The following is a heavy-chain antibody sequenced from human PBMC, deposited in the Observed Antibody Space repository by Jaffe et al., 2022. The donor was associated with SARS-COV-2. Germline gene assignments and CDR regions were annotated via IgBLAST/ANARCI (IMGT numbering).Heavy chain of an antibody. CDR3: AFSAAGTEVDY. CDR2: IYYSGST. CDR1: GGSISSSSYY. Sequence: QLQLQESGPGLVKPSETLSLTCTVSGGSISSSSYYWGWIRQPPGKGLEWIGSIYYSGSTYYNPSLKSRVTISVDTSKNQFSLKLSSVTAADTAVYYCAFSAAGTEVDYWGQGTLVTVSS. J-gene: IGHJ4*02. V-gene: IGHV4-39*01. D-gene: IGHD6-13*01.